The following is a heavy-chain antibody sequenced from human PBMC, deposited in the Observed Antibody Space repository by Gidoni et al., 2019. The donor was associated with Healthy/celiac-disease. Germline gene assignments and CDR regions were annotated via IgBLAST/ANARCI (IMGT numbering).Heavy chain of an antibody. D-gene: IGHD3-10*01. CDR1: GDYA. J-gene: IGHJ4*02. V-gene: IGHV3-49*03. CDR2: IRSNAYGGTT. CDR3: TRNITIYGY. Sequence: GDYAMSWFRQAPGKGLEWVGFIRSNAYGGTTEYAASVKGRFTISRDDSKSIAYLQMNSLKTEDTAVYYCTRNITIYGYWGQGTLVTVSS.